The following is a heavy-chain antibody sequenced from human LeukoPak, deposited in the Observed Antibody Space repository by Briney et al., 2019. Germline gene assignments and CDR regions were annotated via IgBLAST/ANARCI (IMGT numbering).Heavy chain of an antibody. Sequence: ASVKVSCKASGYTFTSYYMHWVRQAPGQGLEWMGIINPRSGGTNYAQKFQRRVTITRDMSPSAVYMELSSLRSEDTAVYYCARDPKVITRIVVVITGGDSCSYMDVLGKAATATDSS. J-gene: IGHJ6*03. D-gene: IGHD3-22*01. CDR3: ARDPKVITRIVVVITGGDSCSYMDV. CDR2: INPRSGGT. CDR1: GYTFTSYY. V-gene: IGHV1-46*01.